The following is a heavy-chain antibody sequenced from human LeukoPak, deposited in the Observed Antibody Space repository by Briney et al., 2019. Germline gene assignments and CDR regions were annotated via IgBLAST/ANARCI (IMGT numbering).Heavy chain of an antibody. J-gene: IGHJ4*02. CDR1: GYSFFSYW. Sequence: GSLKISFKGSGYSFFSYWVGWVRQMPRKSLGWMGIIYPGDSDTRYSPSFQGQVTISADKSISTAYLQWSSLKASDTAMYYCARLLMITFGGVIVRKSYYFDYWGQGTLVTVSS. CDR3: ARLLMITFGGVIVRKSYYFDY. D-gene: IGHD3-16*02. CDR2: IYPGDSDT. V-gene: IGHV5-51*01.